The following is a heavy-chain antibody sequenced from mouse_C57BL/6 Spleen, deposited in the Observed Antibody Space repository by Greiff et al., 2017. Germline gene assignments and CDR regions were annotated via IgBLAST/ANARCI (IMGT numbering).Heavy chain of an antibody. CDR3: ARFGPPGAMDY. Sequence: VQLKESGPELVKPGDSVKISCKASGYSFTGYFMNWVMQSHGKSLEWIGRINPYNGDTFYNQKFKGKATLTVDKSSSTAHMELRSLTSEDSAVYYCARFGPPGAMDYWGQGTSVTVAS. J-gene: IGHJ4*01. CDR1: GYSFTGYF. V-gene: IGHV1-20*01. CDR2: INPYNGDT.